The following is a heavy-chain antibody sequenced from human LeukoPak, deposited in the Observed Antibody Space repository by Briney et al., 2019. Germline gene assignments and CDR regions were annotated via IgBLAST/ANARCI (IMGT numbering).Heavy chain of an antibody. V-gene: IGHV4-39*01. CDR1: GGSISSSSYY. Sequence: SETLSLTCTVSGGSISSSSYYWGWIRQPPGKGLEWIGSIYYSGSTYYNPSLKSRVTISVDTSKNRFSLKLSSVTAADTAVYYCARLLFSSSSGYYYYMDVWGKGTTVTVSS. CDR2: IYYSGST. D-gene: IGHD6-6*01. J-gene: IGHJ6*03. CDR3: ARLLFSSSSGYYYYMDV.